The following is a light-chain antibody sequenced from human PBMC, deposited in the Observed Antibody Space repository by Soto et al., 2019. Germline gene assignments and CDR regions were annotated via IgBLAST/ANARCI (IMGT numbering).Light chain of an antibody. V-gene: IGLV2-14*01. CDR1: SSDVGSFDS. CDR3: SSFTTSSTLV. J-gene: IGLJ1*01. Sequence: QSVGTQPASVSVSPGQPITISCTGTSSDVGSFDSVALYQHNPGKAPKLMIYDVSNRPSGVSSRFSGSKSGNTASLSISGLQTEDEANYYCSSFTTSSTLVFGTGTKVTVL. CDR2: DVS.